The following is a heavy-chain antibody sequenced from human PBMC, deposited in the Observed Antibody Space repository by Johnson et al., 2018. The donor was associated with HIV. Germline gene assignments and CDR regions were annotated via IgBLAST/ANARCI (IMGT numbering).Heavy chain of an antibody. CDR2: IRYDGSNK. V-gene: IGHV3-30*02. CDR3: ASGEDYGGNYGAFDI. D-gene: IGHD4-23*01. J-gene: IGHJ3*02. Sequence: QVQLVESGGGLIQPGKSLRLSCVASGFTFSSYGMHCVRQAPGRGLEWVAFIRYDGSNKYYADSVKGRFTISRDNSKNTLYLQMNSLRAEDTAVYYCASGEDYGGNYGAFDIWGQGTMVTVSS. CDR1: GFTFSSYG.